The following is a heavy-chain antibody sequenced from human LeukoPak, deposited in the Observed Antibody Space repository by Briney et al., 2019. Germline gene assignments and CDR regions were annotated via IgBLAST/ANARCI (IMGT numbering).Heavy chain of an antibody. CDR2: GHYTGSS. CDR1: GASISDYY. CDR3: ARHDNRGYYSLHY. Sequence: SETLSLTCTVSGASISDYYWSWIRQPPGKALEWIGFGHYTGSSNYNPSLKSRVTTSVDTSKSQFSLKLISVTAADTAVYYCARHDNRGYYSLHYWGQGALVTVSS. D-gene: IGHD3-22*01. J-gene: IGHJ4*02. V-gene: IGHV4-59*08.